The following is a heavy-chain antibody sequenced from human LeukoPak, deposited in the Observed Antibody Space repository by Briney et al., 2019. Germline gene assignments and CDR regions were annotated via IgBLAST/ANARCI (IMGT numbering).Heavy chain of an antibody. D-gene: IGHD1-26*01. CDR1: WFPLRCYD. CDR3: AALGGSIY. Sequence: WGSLRLSCAAPWFPLRCYDLALGRPASGKGVEWVSAMGTAGDTYYAGSVKGRFTISGKDAKNSFYLQMNSLRAGDTAVYYCAALGGSIYWGQGTVVTVSS. J-gene: IGHJ4*02. V-gene: IGHV3-13*01. CDR2: MGTAGDT.